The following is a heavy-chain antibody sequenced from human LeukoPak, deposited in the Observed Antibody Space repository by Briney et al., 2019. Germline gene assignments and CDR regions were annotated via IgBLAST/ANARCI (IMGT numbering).Heavy chain of an antibody. Sequence: GGSLRLSCAASGFTFSSYGMHWVRQAPGKGLEWVAVIWYDGSDKYYTDSVKGRFTISRDNSKNTLYLQMNSLRAEDTATYYCARAGDAFDIWGQGTMVTVSS. V-gene: IGHV3-33*01. CDR1: GFTFSSYG. CDR3: ARAGDAFDI. J-gene: IGHJ3*02. CDR2: IWYDGSDK.